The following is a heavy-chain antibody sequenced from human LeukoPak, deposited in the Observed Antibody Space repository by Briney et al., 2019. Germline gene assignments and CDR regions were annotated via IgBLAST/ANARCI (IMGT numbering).Heavy chain of an antibody. J-gene: IGHJ3*02. CDR2: IIPIFGTA. CDR1: GGTFSSYA. V-gene: IGHV1-69*06. CDR3: ARDRLSSGSQTDAFDI. D-gene: IGHD3-22*01. Sequence: ASVKVSCKASGGTFSSYAISWVRQTPGQGLEWMGGIIPIFGTANYAQKFQGRVTITADKSTSTAYMELSSLRSEDTAVYYCARDRLSSGSQTDAFDIWGQGTMVTVSS.